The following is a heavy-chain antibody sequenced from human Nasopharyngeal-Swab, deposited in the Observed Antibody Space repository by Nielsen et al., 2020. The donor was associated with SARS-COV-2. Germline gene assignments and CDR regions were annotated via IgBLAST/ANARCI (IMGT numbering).Heavy chain of an antibody. CDR2: ISGSGGST. V-gene: IGHV3-23*01. Sequence: GGSLRLSCAASGFTFSSYAMSWVRQAPGKGLGWVSAISGSGGSTYYADSVKGRFTISRDNSKNTLDLQMNSLRAEDTAMYYCAKDRDSGDDSGEYYHYYGMDVWGQGTSVTVS. J-gene: IGHJ6*02. CDR1: GFTFSSYA. D-gene: IGHD5-12*01. CDR3: AKDRDSGDDSGEYYHYYGMDV.